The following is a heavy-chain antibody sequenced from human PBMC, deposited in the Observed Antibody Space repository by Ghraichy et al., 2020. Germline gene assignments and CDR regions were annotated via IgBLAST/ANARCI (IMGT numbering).Heavy chain of an antibody. D-gene: IGHD3-22*01. Sequence: SLNISCAASGFTFDDYAMHWVRQAPGKGLEWVSGISWNSGSIGYADSVKGRFTISRDNAKNSLYLQMNSLRAEDTALYYCAKGYSSFGPFDYWGQGTLVTVSS. CDR2: ISWNSGSI. V-gene: IGHV3-9*01. J-gene: IGHJ4*02. CDR1: GFTFDDYA. CDR3: AKGYSSFGPFDY.